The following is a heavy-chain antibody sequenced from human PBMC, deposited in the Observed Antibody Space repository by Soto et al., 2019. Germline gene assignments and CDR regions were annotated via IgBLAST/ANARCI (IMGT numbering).Heavy chain of an antibody. V-gene: IGHV1-18*01. CDR2: ISAYNGNT. D-gene: IGHD2-15*01. CDR3: ARSSGGRTTLEGPQSIEFGY. Sequence: QVQLVQSGAEVKKPGASVKVSCKASGYTFTSYGISWVRRAPGQGLEWMGWISAYNGNTNYAQKLQGRVTMTTDSSTSTACMELRRLRSDDTAVYYWARSSGGRTTLEGPQSIEFGYWGQGTLVTVSS. CDR1: GYTFTSYG. J-gene: IGHJ4*02.